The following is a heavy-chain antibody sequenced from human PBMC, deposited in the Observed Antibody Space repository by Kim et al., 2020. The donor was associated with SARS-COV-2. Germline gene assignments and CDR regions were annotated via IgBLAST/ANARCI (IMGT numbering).Heavy chain of an antibody. J-gene: IGHJ4*01. Sequence: GGSLRLSCAASGFTFSDYYMYWVRQAPGKGLVSVSRLNRDGSIIDYVDSVKGRFTASRDNVKNMLYLQMNSLRIEDTALYFCARGSGGAYNLWGQGSLATVSS. D-gene: IGHD5-12*01. CDR1: GFTFSDYY. CDR2: LNRDGSII. V-gene: IGHV3-74*01. CDR3: ARGSGGAYNL.